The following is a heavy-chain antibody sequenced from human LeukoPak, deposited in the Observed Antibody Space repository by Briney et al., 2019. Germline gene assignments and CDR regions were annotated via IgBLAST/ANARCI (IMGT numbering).Heavy chain of an antibody. CDR1: GVSVNTDYSH. J-gene: IGHJ2*01. Sequence: SETLSLTCNVFGVSVNTDYSHWSWIRQPPGKGLEWIGSIYYTRSTFYNPSLKSRVTISVDTSKNQFSLKLTSVTAADTAVYYCARGVTMIVVVIHDWYFDLWGRGTLVTVSS. V-gene: IGHV4-39*01. D-gene: IGHD3-22*01. CDR2: IYYTRST. CDR3: ARGVTMIVVVIHDWYFDL.